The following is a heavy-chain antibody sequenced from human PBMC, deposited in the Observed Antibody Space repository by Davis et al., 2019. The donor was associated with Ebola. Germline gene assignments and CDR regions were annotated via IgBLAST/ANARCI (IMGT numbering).Heavy chain of an antibody. CDR3: VRDYLFALDI. J-gene: IGHJ3*02. CDR2: IGTRGDPT. V-gene: IGHV3-48*02. CDR1: GFTFSSYT. Sequence: GESLKISCAASGFTFSSYTMNWVSQAPGKGLEWVSYIGTRGDPTVYADSVKCRFTVSRDDANNSLSLLMNSLRDEDTAIYYCVRDYLFALDICGKGTIVTVSS.